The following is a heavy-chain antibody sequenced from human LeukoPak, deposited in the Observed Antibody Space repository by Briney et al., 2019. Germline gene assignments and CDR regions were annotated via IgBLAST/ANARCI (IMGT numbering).Heavy chain of an antibody. CDR3: ARVRVRGVIDY. J-gene: IGHJ4*02. V-gene: IGHV4-59*01. CDR1: GGSISSYY. CDR2: IYYSGST. Sequence: SETLSLTCTVSGGSISSYYWSWIRQPPGKGLEWIGYIYYSGSTNYNPSLKSRVTISVDTPKNQFSLKLSSVTAADTAVYYCARVRVRGVIDYWGQGTLVTVSS. D-gene: IGHD3-10*01.